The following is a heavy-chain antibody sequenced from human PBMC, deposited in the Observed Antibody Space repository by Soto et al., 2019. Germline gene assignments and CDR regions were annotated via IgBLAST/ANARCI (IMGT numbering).Heavy chain of an antibody. CDR1: GFTFSSYE. Sequence: PGGSLRLSCAASGFTFSSYEMNWVRQAPGKGLEWVSYISSSGSTIYYADSVKGRFTISRDNAKNSLYLQMNSLRAEDTAVYYCAREGVTTSDYYYGMDVWGQGTTVTVSS. CDR3: AREGVTTSDYYYGMDV. CDR2: ISSSGSTI. D-gene: IGHD4-4*01. V-gene: IGHV3-48*03. J-gene: IGHJ6*02.